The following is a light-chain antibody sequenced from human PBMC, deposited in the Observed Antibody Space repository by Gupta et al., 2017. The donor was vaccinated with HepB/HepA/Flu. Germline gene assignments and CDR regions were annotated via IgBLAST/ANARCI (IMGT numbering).Light chain of an antibody. J-gene: IGLJ1*01. CDR1: TLRSYY. CDR3: TSQDTSGCGVV. Sequence: SSELTQDPAVSVALGQTVTITCQGDTLRSYYASWFQQKQGQAPVLVSYGRNSRPSGIPDRFAVSSSGTTAYFNTKGAQAEDEAYYYGTSQDTSGCGVVFGTGTKLTVL. V-gene: IGLV3-19*01. CDR2: GRN.